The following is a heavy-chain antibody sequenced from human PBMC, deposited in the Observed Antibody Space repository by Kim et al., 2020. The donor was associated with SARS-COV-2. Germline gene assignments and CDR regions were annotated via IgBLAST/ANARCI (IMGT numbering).Heavy chain of an antibody. CDR2: ISYDGSNK. CDR1: GFTFSSYG. Sequence: GGSLRLSCAASGFTFSSYGMHWVRQAPGKGLEWVAVISYDGSNKYYADSVKGRFTISRDNSKNTLYLQMNSLRAEDTAVYYCAKXYCTNGVCYYYYGMDVWGQGXTVTVSS. D-gene: IGHD2-8*01. V-gene: IGHV3-30*18. J-gene: IGHJ6*02. CDR3: AKXYCTNGVCYYYYGMDV.